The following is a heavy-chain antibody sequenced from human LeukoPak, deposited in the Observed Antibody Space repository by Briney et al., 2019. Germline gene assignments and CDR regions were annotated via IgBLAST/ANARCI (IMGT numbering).Heavy chain of an antibody. CDR3: ARPGYYDNSGFNFDY. J-gene: IGHJ4*02. D-gene: IGHD3-22*01. V-gene: IGHV4-34*01. Sequence: PSETLSLTCAVYGGSFSGYYWSWIRQPPGKGLEWIGEINHSGSTNYNPSLKSRVTISVDTSKNQFSLKLSSVTAADTAVYYCARPGYYDNSGFNFDYWRQGTLVTVSS. CDR1: GGSFSGYY. CDR2: INHSGST.